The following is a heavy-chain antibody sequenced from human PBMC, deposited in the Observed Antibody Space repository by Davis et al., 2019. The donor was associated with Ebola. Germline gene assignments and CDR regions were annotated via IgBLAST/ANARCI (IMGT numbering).Heavy chain of an antibody. D-gene: IGHD1-26*01. J-gene: IGHJ3*02. V-gene: IGHV3-23*01. Sequence: GESLKISCAASGFVFRNYVMSWVRQAPGKGLEWVSTLGTSADTYYADSVKGRFTISRDNSKNTLYLQINGLRVEDTAIYYCAKDTSNIWFDIWGQGTMVTVSS. CDR1: GFVFRNYV. CDR3: AKDTSNIWFDI. CDR2: LGTSADT.